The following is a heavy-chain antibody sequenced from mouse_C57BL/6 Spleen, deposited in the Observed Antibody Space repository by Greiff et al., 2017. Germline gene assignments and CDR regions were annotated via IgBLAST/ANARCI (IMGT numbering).Heavy chain of an antibody. CDR2: IHPNSGST. V-gene: IGHV1-64*01. J-gene: IGHJ4*01. CDR1: GYTFTSYW. Sequence: QVQLQQPGAELVKPGASVKLSCKASGYTFTSYWMHWVKQRPGQGLEWIGMIHPNSGSTNYNEKFKSKATLTVDKSSSTAYMQLSSLTSEDSAVXYCARSGRDYYAMDYWGQGTSVTVSS. CDR3: ARSGRDYYAMDY. D-gene: IGHD1-3*01.